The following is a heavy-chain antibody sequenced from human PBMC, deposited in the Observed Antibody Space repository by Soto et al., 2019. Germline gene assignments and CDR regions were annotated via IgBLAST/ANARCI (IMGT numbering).Heavy chain of an antibody. Sequence: QVQLVQSGAEVKKPGSSVKVSCKASGGTFSSYSINWLRQAPGQGLEWMGESIPIFGTANYAQKFQGRVTITADESTSTAYMELSSLRSEDTAVYYCARDGGRHSGGIDYWGQGTLVTVSS. D-gene: IGHD1-26*01. V-gene: IGHV1-69*01. CDR3: ARDGGRHSGGIDY. CDR1: GGTFSSYS. CDR2: SIPIFGTA. J-gene: IGHJ4*02.